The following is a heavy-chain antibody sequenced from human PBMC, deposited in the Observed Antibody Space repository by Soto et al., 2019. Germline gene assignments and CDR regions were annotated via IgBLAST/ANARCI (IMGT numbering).Heavy chain of an antibody. D-gene: IGHD1-20*01. CDR1: GGSISSGGYY. J-gene: IGHJ5*02. CDR3: ARVGGINWFDP. Sequence: SEILSLTCTVSGGSISSGGYYWSWIRQQPGKGLEWIGYIYYSGSTYYNPSLKSRVTISVDTSKNQFSLKLSSVTAADTAVYYCARVGGINWFDPWGQGTLVTVSS. V-gene: IGHV4-31*03. CDR2: IYYSGST.